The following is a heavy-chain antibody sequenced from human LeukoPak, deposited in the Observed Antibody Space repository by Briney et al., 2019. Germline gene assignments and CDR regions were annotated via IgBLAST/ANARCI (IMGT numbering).Heavy chain of an antibody. J-gene: IGHJ3*02. V-gene: IGHV4-59*01. CDR3: ARGWRRYAFDI. Sequence: SETLSLTCTVSGGSISSYFWSWIRQPPGKGLEWIGYIYYSGSTNYNPSLKSRVTISVDTSKNQFSLKLSSVTAADTAVYYCARGWRRYAFDIWGQGTMVTVSS. D-gene: IGHD2-15*01. CDR1: GGSISSYF. CDR2: IYYSGST.